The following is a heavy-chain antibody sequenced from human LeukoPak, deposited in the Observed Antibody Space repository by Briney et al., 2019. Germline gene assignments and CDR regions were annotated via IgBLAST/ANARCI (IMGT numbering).Heavy chain of an antibody. D-gene: IGHD5-18*01. V-gene: IGHV1-2*02. CDR2: INPNSGGT. Sequence: ASVKVSCKASGYTFTGYYMHWVRQAPGQGLEWMGWINPNSGGTNYAQKFQGRVTMTRDTSISTAYMELSRLRSDDTAVYYCARVGGYSYGYDAGNSRIDRYNWFDPWGREPWSPSPQ. CDR3: ARVGGYSYGYDAGNSRIDRYNWFDP. J-gene: IGHJ5*02. CDR1: GYTFTGYY.